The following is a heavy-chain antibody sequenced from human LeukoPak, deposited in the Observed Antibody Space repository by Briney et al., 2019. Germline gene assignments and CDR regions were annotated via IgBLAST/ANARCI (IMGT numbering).Heavy chain of an antibody. CDR3: ARGHSSSWYYFDY. CDR1: GLTFSNYG. Sequence: PGRSLRLSCAASGLTFSNYGMHWVRQAPGKGLEWVAVIWYDASKKYYSDSVKGRFTISRDNSKNMLYLEMNSLRAEDTGVYYCARGHSSSWYYFDYWGQGTLVTVSS. J-gene: IGHJ4*02. V-gene: IGHV3-33*01. CDR2: IWYDASKK. D-gene: IGHD6-13*01.